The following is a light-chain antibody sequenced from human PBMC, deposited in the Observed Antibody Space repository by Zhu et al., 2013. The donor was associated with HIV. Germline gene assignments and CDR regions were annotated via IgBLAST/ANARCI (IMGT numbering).Light chain of an antibody. CDR1: SSNIGAGYD. J-gene: IGLJ2*01. V-gene: IGLV1-40*01. CDR3: QSYDSSLSGPV. CDR2: DTN. Sequence: QSVLTQPPSVSGAPGQRVTISCTGSSSNIGAGYDVHWYQQFPGTAPKLLIYDTNNRPSGVPXRFSGSKSGTSASLAITGLQAEDEADYYCQSYDSSLSGPVFGGGTKLTVL.